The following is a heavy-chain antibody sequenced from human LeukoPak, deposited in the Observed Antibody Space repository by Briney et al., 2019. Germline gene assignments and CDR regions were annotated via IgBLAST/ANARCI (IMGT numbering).Heavy chain of an antibody. D-gene: IGHD5-18*01. V-gene: IGHV4-59*08. CDR1: GGSISSYY. CDR2: IYCSGTT. CDR3: ARHGYSYGLFNY. Sequence: SETLSLTCTVSGGSISSYYWSWIRQPPGKGLEWVGYIYCSGTTNYNPSLKSRVTISVDTSKNQFSLKLNSVTAADTAVYYCARHGYSYGLFNYWGQGTLVTVSS. J-gene: IGHJ4*02.